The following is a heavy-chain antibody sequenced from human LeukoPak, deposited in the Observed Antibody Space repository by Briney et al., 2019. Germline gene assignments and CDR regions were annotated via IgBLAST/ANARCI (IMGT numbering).Heavy chain of an antibody. V-gene: IGHV3-7*01. CDR1: GLTFSSYW. J-gene: IGHJ4*02. CDR3: ARDWELHD. D-gene: IGHD1-26*01. Sequence: GGSLRLSCAASGLTFSSYWMSWVRQAPGKGLEWVANIKQDGSEKYYVDSVKGRFTISRDNAKNSLYLQMNSLRAEDTAVYYCARDWELHDWGQGTLVTVSS. CDR2: IKQDGSEK.